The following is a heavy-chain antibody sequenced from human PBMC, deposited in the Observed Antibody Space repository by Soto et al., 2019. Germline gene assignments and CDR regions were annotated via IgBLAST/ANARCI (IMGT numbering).Heavy chain of an antibody. D-gene: IGHD3-22*01. V-gene: IGHV3-30-3*01. J-gene: IGHJ5*02. Sequence: GGSLRLSCAASGFTFRSYAMHWVRQAPGKGLEWVAVISYDGSNKYYADSVKGRFTISRDNSKNTLYLQMNSLRAEDTAVYYCARDRKFTMIVMGFMASFVPWAKGSLVTFSS. CDR3: ARDRKFTMIVMGFMASFVP. CDR1: GFTFRSYA. CDR2: ISYDGSNK.